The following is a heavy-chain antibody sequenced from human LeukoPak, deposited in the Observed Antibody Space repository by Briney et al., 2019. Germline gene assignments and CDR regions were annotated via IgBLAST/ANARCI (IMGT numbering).Heavy chain of an antibody. J-gene: IGHJ6*04. D-gene: IGHD3-9*01. CDR2: ISAYNGNT. Sequence: ASAKVSCKASGYTFTSYGISWVRQAPGQGLEWMGWISAYNGNTNYAQKLQGRVTMTTDTSTSTAYMELRSLRADDTAVYYCARDRLRYFDWLLPLDNYYGMDVWGKGTTVTVSS. V-gene: IGHV1-18*04. CDR1: GYTFTSYG. CDR3: ARDRLRYFDWLLPLDNYYGMDV.